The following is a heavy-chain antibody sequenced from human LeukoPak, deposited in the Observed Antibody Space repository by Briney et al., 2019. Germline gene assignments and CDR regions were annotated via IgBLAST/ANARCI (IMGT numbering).Heavy chain of an antibody. CDR2: ISYDGSNK. Sequence: GGSLRLSCAASGFTFSSYAMHWVRQAPGKGLEWVAVISYDGSNKYYADSVKGRFTISRDNSKNTLYLQMNSLRAEDTAVYYCARLPGTYYYGSGSYSEGYYYYYGMDVWGQGTTVTVSS. D-gene: IGHD3-10*01. V-gene: IGHV3-30-3*01. J-gene: IGHJ6*02. CDR1: GFTFSSYA. CDR3: ARLPGTYYYGSGSYSEGYYYYYGMDV.